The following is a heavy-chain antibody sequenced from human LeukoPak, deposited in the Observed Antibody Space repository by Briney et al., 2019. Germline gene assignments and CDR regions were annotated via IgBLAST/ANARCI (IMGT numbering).Heavy chain of an antibody. Sequence: SETLSLTCTVSGGSISSYYWSWIRQPPGKGLEWIGYIYYSGSTNYNPSLKSRVTISVDTSKNQFSLKLSSVTAADTAVYYCARRTTGVFGVWGQGTTVIVSS. CDR1: GGSISSYY. V-gene: IGHV4-59*08. J-gene: IGHJ6*02. D-gene: IGHD1-1*01. CDR3: ARRTTGVFGV. CDR2: IYYSGST.